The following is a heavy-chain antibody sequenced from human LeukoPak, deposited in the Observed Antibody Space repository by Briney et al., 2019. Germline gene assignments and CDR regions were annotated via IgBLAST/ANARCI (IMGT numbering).Heavy chain of an antibody. V-gene: IGHV5-51*01. J-gene: IGHJ4*02. D-gene: IGHD2-15*01. CDR3: ARRAHCSGASYCVVDYFDY. CDR2: IYPGDSDT. CDR1: GYSFTNYW. Sequence: GESLKISCKGSGYSFTNYWIGWVRQMPGKGLDWMGIIYPGDSDTRYNPSFQGQVTISADKSISTAYLQWSSLKASDTAMYYCARRAHCSGASYCVVDYFDYWGQGTLVTVSS.